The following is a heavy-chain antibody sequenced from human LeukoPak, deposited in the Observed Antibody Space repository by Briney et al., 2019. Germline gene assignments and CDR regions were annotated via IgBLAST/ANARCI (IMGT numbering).Heavy chain of an antibody. V-gene: IGHV1-2*02. CDR1: GYTFTGYY. J-gene: IGHJ4*02. CDR3: ARSYTNNGGFPPY. CDR2: INPNSGGT. Sequence: ASVKVSCKASGYTFTGYYIHWVRQAPGQGLGWMGWINPNSGGTNYAQQFQGRVTMTSDTSIRTAYMELGRLRSDDTAMYYCARSYTNNGGFPPYWGQGTLVTVSS. D-gene: IGHD1/OR15-1a*01.